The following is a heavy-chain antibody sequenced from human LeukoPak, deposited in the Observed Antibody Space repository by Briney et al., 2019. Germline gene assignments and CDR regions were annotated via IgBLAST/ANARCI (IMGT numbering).Heavy chain of an antibody. D-gene: IGHD3-22*01. Sequence: ASVKVSCKASGGTFTSYAISWVRLAPGQGLEWMGGIIPIFGTSNYAQKFQGRVTITADKSTGTAYMELSSLRSEDTAVYYCAGGGYYDTSGYYHFDYWGQGTLVTVSS. CDR3: AGGGYYDTSGYYHFDY. CDR2: IIPIFGTS. CDR1: GGTFTSYA. V-gene: IGHV1-69*06. J-gene: IGHJ4*02.